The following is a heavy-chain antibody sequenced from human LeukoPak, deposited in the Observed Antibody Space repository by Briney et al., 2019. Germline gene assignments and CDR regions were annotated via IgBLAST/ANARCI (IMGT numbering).Heavy chain of an antibody. CDR2: ISSNSDNT. D-gene: IGHD7-27*01. Sequence: ASVNVSCKATGYTFTSYCISWVRQAPGQGLEWMGWISSNSDNTNYAQKLQGRVTMTTDTSTSTAYMELRSLRSDDTALYFCPRDWGSKKVIADYWGQGTLVTVSS. J-gene: IGHJ4*02. V-gene: IGHV1-18*01. CDR3: PRDWGSKKVIADY. CDR1: GYTFTSYC.